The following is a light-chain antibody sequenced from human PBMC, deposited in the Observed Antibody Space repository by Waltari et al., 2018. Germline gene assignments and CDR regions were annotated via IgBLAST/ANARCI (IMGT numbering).Light chain of an antibody. V-gene: IGKV3-20*01. CDR2: GAS. CDR1: QSVGRA. Sequence: EIVLTQSPGTLSSSPGERVTLSCRASQSVGRALAWYQQKPGQAPRLLIFGASNRATGIQERSSGSGSGTDFSLTISRLEPEDFEVYYCQHYVRLPATFGRGTKVEIK. J-gene: IGKJ1*01. CDR3: QHYVRLPAT.